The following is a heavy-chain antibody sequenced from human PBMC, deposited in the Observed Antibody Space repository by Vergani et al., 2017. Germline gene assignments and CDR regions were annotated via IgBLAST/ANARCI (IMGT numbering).Heavy chain of an antibody. J-gene: IGHJ4*02. CDR1: GFTSAGYA. V-gene: IGHV3-9*02. CDR2: ISWNSNSI. CDR3: ARDDYGGRGFDYYFDY. D-gene: IGHD3-16*01. Sequence: EVQLEESGGGLVLPGRSLRLSCVASGFTSAGYAMHWVRQAPGKGLEWVSGISWNSNSIGYADSVKGRFTISRDNAKNSLYLQMNSLRAEDTAVYYCARDDYGGRGFDYYFDYWGQGTLVTVSS.